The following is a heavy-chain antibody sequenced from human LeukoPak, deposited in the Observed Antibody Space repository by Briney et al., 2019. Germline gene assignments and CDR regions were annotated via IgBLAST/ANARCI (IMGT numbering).Heavy chain of an antibody. V-gene: IGHV3-49*04. CDR3: TRDWITMIVVVIGDY. CDR1: GFTFGDYA. Sequence: GGSLRLSCTASGFTFGDYAMSWVRQAPGKGLERVGFIRSKAYGGTTEYAASVKGRFTISRDDSKSIAYLQMNSLKTEDTAVYYCTRDWITMIVVVIGDYWGQGTLVTVSS. J-gene: IGHJ4*02. D-gene: IGHD3-22*01. CDR2: IRSKAYGGTT.